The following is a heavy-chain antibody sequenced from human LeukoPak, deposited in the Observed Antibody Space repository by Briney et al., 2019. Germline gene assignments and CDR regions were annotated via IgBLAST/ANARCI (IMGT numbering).Heavy chain of an antibody. Sequence: GGSLRLSCAASGFTFTSYNMNWVRQAPGKGLEWVSSITSSSSYIYYADSVKGRFTISRDNAKNSLFLHMNSLRAEDTAVYFCARATWDPNYYYYMDVWGKGTTVTISS. V-gene: IGHV3-21*01. J-gene: IGHJ6*03. CDR1: GFTFTSYN. CDR3: ARATWDPNYYYYMDV. CDR2: ITSSSSYI. D-gene: IGHD1-26*01.